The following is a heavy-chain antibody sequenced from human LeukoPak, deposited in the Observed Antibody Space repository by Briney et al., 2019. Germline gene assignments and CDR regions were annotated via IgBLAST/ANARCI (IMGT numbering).Heavy chain of an antibody. CDR3: ARGIVVVPATWFDP. CDR2: IIPIFGTA. CDR1: GGTFSSYA. J-gene: IGHJ5*02. D-gene: IGHD2-2*01. V-gene: IGHV1-69*05. Sequence: SVTVSCKASGGTFSSYAISWVRQAPGQGLEWMGGIIPIFGTANYAQKFQGRVTITTDESTSTAYMELSSLRSEDTAVYYCARGIVVVPATWFDPWGQGTLVTVSS.